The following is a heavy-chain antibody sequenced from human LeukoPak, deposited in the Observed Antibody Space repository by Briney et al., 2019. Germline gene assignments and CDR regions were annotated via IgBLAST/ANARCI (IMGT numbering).Heavy chain of an antibody. J-gene: IGHJ4*02. D-gene: IGHD1-26*01. Sequence: PQTLSLTCAVSGGSISSGGYSWSWIRQPPGKGLEWIGYIYHSGSTSYNPSLKSRVTISVDRSKNQFSLKLSSVTAADTAVYYCARSEWELRDFDYWGQGTLVTVSS. CDR3: ARSEWELRDFDY. V-gene: IGHV4-30-2*01. CDR2: IYHSGST. CDR1: GGSISSGGYS.